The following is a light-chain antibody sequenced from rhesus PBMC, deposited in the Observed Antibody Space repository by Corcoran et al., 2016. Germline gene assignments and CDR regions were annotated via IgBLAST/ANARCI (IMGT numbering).Light chain of an antibody. J-gene: IGKJ2*01. CDR2: NAA. CDR1: PGIRSW. CDR3: QQYDDLPYS. V-gene: IGKV1-19*01. Sequence: DIQMTQSPSSLSASVGDKVTITCHASPGIRSWLARYQQKPGNAPKPLIYNAASLQSGAPSRVTGSGAGKDYTLTLSSLQPEDFATYYCQQYDDLPYSFGQGTKVEIK.